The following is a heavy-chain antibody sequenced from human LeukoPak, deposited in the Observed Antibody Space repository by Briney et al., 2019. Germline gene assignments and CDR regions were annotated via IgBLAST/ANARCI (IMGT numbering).Heavy chain of an antibody. CDR1: GGSISSYY. V-gene: IGHV4-59*01. Sequence: SETLSLTCTVSGGSISSYYWSWIRQPPGKGREWIGYIYYSGSTNYNPSLKSRVTISVDTSKNQFSLKLSSVTAADTAVYYCARAPPSAYSSSWFDAFDIWGQGTMVTVSS. J-gene: IGHJ3*02. D-gene: IGHD6-13*01. CDR3: ARAPPSAYSSSWFDAFDI. CDR2: IYYSGST.